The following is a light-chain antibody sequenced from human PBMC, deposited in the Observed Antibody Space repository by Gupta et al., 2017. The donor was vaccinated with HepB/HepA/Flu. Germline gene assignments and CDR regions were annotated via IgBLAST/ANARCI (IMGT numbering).Light chain of an antibody. CDR3: QQDYSTPVT. CDR1: QSVLYSSNNKNY. V-gene: IGKV4-1*01. Sequence: DIVMTQSPDSLSVSLGERATINCKSSQSVLYSSNNKNYLAWYQQKPGQPPKLLIYWASTRESGVPDRFSGSGSGTDFTLTISSLQAEDVAVYYCQQDYSTPVTFGAGTKVEIK. CDR2: WAS. J-gene: IGKJ4*01.